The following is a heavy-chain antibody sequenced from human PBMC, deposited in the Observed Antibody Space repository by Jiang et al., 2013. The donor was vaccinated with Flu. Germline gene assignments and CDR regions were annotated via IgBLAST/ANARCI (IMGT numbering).Heavy chain of an antibody. Sequence: GAEVKKPGSSVKVSCKASGGSFSSYAMNWVRQAPGQGLEWMGGINHIFGTTDYAQKFQGRVTITADKSTSTAYMDLSSLRSEDTAIYYCARSSWGYSYGPFEYWGQGTLITVSS. CDR3: ARSSWGYSYGPFEY. CDR1: GGSFSSYA. V-gene: IGHV1-69*06. CDR2: INHIFGTT. J-gene: IGHJ4*02. D-gene: IGHD5-18*01.